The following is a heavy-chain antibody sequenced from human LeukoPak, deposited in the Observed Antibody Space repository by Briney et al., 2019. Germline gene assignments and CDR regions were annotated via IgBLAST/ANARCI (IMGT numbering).Heavy chain of an antibody. Sequence: GGSLRLSCAASGFTFSNYSMNWVRQAPGKGLEWVSYISSSSSSIYYSDSVKGRFTISRDNAKNSLCLQMNSLRAEDTAVYYCARDRPKSYGDYSGCFDYWGQGTLVTVSS. CDR3: ARDRPKSYGDYSGCFDY. D-gene: IGHD4-17*01. V-gene: IGHV3-48*01. J-gene: IGHJ4*02. CDR1: GFTFSNYS. CDR2: ISSSSSSI.